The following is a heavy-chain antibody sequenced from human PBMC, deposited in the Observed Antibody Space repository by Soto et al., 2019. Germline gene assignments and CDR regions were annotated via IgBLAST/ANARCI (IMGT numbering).Heavy chain of an antibody. V-gene: IGHV4-34*01. CDR3: ARGLFSENYYSGGWYYFDY. Sequence: QVQLQQWGAGLLKPSETLSLTCAVYGGSFTGYSWTWIRQPPGKGLEWIGQIKHSGSTNYNTSLKSRVTISVGTSKNQFSLELSSVTAADTAVYYCARGLFSENYYSGGWYYFDYWGQGALVTVSS. J-gene: IGHJ4*02. CDR1: GGSFTGYS. CDR2: IKHSGST. D-gene: IGHD1-26*01.